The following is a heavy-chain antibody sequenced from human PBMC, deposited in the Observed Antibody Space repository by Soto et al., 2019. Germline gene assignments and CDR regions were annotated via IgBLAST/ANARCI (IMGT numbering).Heavy chain of an antibody. V-gene: IGHV3-30*18. J-gene: IGHJ4*02. D-gene: IGHD1-26*01. Sequence: QVQLVESGGGVVQPGRSLRLSCAASGFTFSTYGMHWVRQAPGRGLEWVAFISCDGSNKYYADSVKGRFTISRDNSKNTLYLQMNSLRAEDTAMYYCAKEGGSYSWGQGTLVSVSS. CDR1: GFTFSTYG. CDR2: ISCDGSNK. CDR3: AKEGGSYS.